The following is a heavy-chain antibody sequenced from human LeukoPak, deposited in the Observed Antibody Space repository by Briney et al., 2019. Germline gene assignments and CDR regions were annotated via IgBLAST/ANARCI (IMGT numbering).Heavy chain of an antibody. J-gene: IGHJ5*02. CDR3: ARDLTMVRGVMRALNWFDP. CDR2: IYYSGST. CDR1: GGSISSYY. D-gene: IGHD3-10*01. V-gene: IGHV4-59*12. Sequence: PSETLSLTCTVSGGSISSYYWSWIRQPPGKGLEWIGYIYYSGSTNYNPSLKSRVTISVDTSKNQFSLKLSSVAAADTAVYYCARDLTMVRGVMRALNWFDPWGQGTLVTVSS.